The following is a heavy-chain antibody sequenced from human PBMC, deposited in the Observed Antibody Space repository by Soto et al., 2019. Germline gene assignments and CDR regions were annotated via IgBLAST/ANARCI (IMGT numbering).Heavy chain of an antibody. CDR1: NGSISSSGYY. CDR2: IYYSGST. Sequence: QVQLQESGPGLAKPSQTLSLTCNVSNGSISSSGYYWSWIRQHPGQGLEWIGYIYYSGSTYYNPSLKSRVTISVDTSKNQFSLKLGSVTAADTAIYHCAGGSSKSWFDPWGQGTLVTVSS. CDR3: AGGSSKSWFDP. D-gene: IGHD6-6*01. J-gene: IGHJ5*02. V-gene: IGHV4-31*03.